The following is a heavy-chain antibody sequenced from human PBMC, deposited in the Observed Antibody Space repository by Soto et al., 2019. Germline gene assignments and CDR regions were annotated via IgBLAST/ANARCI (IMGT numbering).Heavy chain of an antibody. CDR2: VYYSGTT. V-gene: IGHV4-61*01. D-gene: IGHD3-3*01. Sequence: QVQLQESGPGLVKPSETLSLTCIVSGDSVSSGRFYWSWIRQPPGKGLEWLGNVYYSGTTNYNPSLQSRVPISVATTNNQFSLKVTSVTAADTAVYYCAGDLSGRIDYWGQGTLVTVSS. CDR3: AGDLSGRIDY. CDR1: GDSVSSGRFY. J-gene: IGHJ4*02.